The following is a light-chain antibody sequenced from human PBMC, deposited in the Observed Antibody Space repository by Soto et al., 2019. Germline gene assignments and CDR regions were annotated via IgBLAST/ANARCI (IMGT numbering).Light chain of an antibody. V-gene: IGLV2-14*01. CDR2: EVS. J-gene: IGLJ2*01. Sequence: ALTQPASVSGSPGQSITISCTGTSSDVGGYNYVSWYQQHPGKAPKLMISEVSNRPSGISNRFSGSKSGNTASLTISGLQAEDEADYYCSSYSSITSVVFGGGTKLTVL. CDR1: SSDVGGYNY. CDR3: SSYSSITSVV.